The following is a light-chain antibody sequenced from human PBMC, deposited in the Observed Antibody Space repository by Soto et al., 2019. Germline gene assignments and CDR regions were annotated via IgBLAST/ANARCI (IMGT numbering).Light chain of an antibody. Sequence: QSALTQPRSVSGSPGQSVTISCTATGSDVGDSSHVSWYQLHPGKAPKLLIYDNHKRPSGIPDRFSGSKSGTSATLGITGLQTGDEADYYCGTWDSSLSAGVFGGGTKLTVL. J-gene: IGLJ2*01. CDR1: GSDVGDSSH. V-gene: IGLV1-51*01. CDR2: DNH. CDR3: GTWDSSLSAGV.